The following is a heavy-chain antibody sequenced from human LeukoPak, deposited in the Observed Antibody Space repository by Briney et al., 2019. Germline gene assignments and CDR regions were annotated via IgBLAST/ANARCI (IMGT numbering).Heavy chain of an antibody. Sequence: GGSLRLSCAASGFTFTSYSMNWVRQAPGKGLEWVSTISGSGGSTYYAGSVKGRFTISRDNSKNTLYLQMNSLRAEDTAVYYCAKLHNLNSDYWGQGTLVTASS. CDR1: GFTFTSYS. D-gene: IGHD1-14*01. V-gene: IGHV3-23*01. CDR3: AKLHNLNSDY. J-gene: IGHJ4*02. CDR2: ISGSGGST.